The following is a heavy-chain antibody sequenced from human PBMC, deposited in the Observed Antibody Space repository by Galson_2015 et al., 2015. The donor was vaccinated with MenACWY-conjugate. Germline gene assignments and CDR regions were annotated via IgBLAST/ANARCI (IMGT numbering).Heavy chain of an antibody. Sequence: SLRLSCAASGFDFSNYAMNWVRQAPGKGLEWVSYIGSSGTPIYYAGSLKGRFTISRDNAKNSLYLQMNSLGAEDTAMYYCARDYYDSHFDYWGQGTLVTVSS. CDR3: ARDYYDSHFDY. CDR1: GFDFSNYA. J-gene: IGHJ4*02. CDR2: IGSSGTPI. V-gene: IGHV3-48*03. D-gene: IGHD3-22*01.